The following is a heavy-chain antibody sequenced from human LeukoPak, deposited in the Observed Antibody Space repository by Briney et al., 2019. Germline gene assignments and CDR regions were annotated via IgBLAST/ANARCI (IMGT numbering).Heavy chain of an antibody. CDR3: ARHTWQWLPFDD. CDR1: GFTFSSYG. Sequence: GGSLRLSCAASGFTFSSYGMSWVRQAPGKGLEWVSAISGSGGSTYYADSVKGRFTISRDNSKNTLYLQMNSLRAEDTAVYYCARHTWQWLPFDDWGQGTQVTISS. V-gene: IGHV3-23*01. D-gene: IGHD5-12*01. J-gene: IGHJ4*02. CDR2: ISGSGGST.